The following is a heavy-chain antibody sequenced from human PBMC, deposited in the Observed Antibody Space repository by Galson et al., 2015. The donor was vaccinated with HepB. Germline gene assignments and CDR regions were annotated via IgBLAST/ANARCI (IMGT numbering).Heavy chain of an antibody. CDR3: ARDAGGGVAAPGWFDP. D-gene: IGHD2-15*01. V-gene: IGHV1-18*04. J-gene: IGHJ5*02. CDR2: ISAYNGNT. Sequence: SVKVSCKASGSTFTSYGISWVRQAPGQGLEWMGWISAYNGNTNYAQKLQGRVTMTTDTSTSTAYMELRSLRSDDTAVYYCARDAGGGVAAPGWFDPWGQGTLVTVSS. CDR1: GSTFTSYG.